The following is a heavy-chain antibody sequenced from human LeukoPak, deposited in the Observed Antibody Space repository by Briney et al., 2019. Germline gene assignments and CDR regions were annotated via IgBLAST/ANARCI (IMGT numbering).Heavy chain of an antibody. V-gene: IGHV1-69*05. J-gene: IGHJ5*02. CDR1: GGTFSSYA. Sequence: ASVKVSCKASGGTFSSYAISWVQQAPGQGLEWMGGIIPIFGTANYAQKFQGRVTITTDESTSTAYMELSSLRSEDTAVYYCASHDYGDYGWFDPWGQGTLVTVSS. CDR2: IIPIFGTA. D-gene: IGHD4-17*01. CDR3: ASHDYGDYGWFDP.